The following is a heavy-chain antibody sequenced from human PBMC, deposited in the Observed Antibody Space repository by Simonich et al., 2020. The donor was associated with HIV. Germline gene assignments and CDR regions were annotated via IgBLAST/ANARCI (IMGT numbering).Heavy chain of an antibody. CDR3: ARRHPTTVTTPYFDY. CDR1: GGSFSGYY. D-gene: IGHD4-17*01. CDR2: INHSGSP. V-gene: IGHV4-34*01. J-gene: IGHJ4*02. Sequence: QVQLQQWGAGLLKPSETLSLTCAFYGGSFSGYYWSWIRQPPGKGLEWIGEINHSGSPNYNPSLKSRVTISVDTSKNQFSLKLSSVTAADTAVYYCARRHPTTVTTPYFDYWGQGTLVTVSS.